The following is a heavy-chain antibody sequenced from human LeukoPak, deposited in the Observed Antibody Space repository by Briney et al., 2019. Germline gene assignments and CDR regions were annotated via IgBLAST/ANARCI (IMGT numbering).Heavy chain of an antibody. V-gene: IGHV1-24*01. J-gene: IGHJ4*02. CDR1: GGTFSSYA. CDR3: ATLDYYGSGSYYNLDY. CDR2: FDPQDGET. Sequence: ASVKVSCKASGGTFSSYAISWVRQAPGKGLEWMGGFDPQDGETFYAQKFQGRVTMTEDTSTDTAYMELSSLRSEDTAVYYCATLDYYGSGSYYNLDYWGQGTLVTVSS. D-gene: IGHD3-10*01.